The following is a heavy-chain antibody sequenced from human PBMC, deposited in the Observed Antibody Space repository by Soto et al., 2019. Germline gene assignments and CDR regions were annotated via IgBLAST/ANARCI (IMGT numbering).Heavy chain of an antibody. Sequence: PGGSLSLSCAASGFSFINAWMSWVRQAPGKGLEWVGRIKTKIDGGTADYAAPVKGRFTISRDDSKSIAYLQMNSLKTEDTAVYYCTRGPYYDFWSDYWGQGTLVTVSS. V-gene: IGHV3-15*01. D-gene: IGHD3-3*01. J-gene: IGHJ4*02. CDR2: IKTKIDGGTA. CDR1: GFSFINAW. CDR3: TRGPYYDFWSDY.